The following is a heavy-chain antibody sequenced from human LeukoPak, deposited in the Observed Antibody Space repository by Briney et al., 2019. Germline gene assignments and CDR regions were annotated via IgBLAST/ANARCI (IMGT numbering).Heavy chain of an antibody. V-gene: IGHV4-4*02. D-gene: IGHD3-16*01. J-gene: IGHJ4*02. Sequence: SETLSLTCAVSGGSISSSTNWWSWVRQPPGKGLEWIGELYHSGGTNYNPSLKSRVTISVDTSKNQFSLKLSSVTAADTAVYYCARLSLQDYWGQGTLVTVSS. CDR1: GGSISSSTNW. CDR3: ARLSLQDY. CDR2: LYHSGGT.